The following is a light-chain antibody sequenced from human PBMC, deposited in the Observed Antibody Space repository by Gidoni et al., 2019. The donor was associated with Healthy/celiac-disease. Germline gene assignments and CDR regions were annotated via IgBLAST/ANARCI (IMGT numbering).Light chain of an antibody. CDR3: QQYNSYSMCS. V-gene: IGKV1-5*03. CDR1: QSISSW. Sequence: DIQMTQSPSTLSASVGDRVTITCRASQSISSWLAWYQQKPGKAPKLLIYKASSLESGVPSRVSGSGSGTEFTLTISSLQPDDFATYYCQQYNSYSMCSFGQGTKLEIK. J-gene: IGKJ2*04. CDR2: KAS.